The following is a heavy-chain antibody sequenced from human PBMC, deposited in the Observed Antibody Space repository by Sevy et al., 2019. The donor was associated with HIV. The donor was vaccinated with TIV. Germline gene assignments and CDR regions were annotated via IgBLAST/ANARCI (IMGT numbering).Heavy chain of an antibody. D-gene: IGHD1-26*01. CDR3: AREIGDSGSYLHFDY. Sequence: GGSLRLSCAASRFTFSSYWMSWVRQAPGKGLEWVANIKQDGSEKYYVDSVKGRFTISRDNAKNSLYLQMNSLRAEDTAVYYCAREIGDSGSYLHFDYWGQGTLVTVSS. CDR2: IKQDGSEK. J-gene: IGHJ4*02. V-gene: IGHV3-7*03. CDR1: RFTFSSYW.